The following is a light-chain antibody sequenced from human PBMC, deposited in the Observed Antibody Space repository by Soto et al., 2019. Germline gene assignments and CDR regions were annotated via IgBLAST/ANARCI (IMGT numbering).Light chain of an antibody. CDR2: AAS. CDR1: QGIGIY. CDR3: QKYHSAPLT. V-gene: IGKV1-27*01. Sequence: DIQMTQSPSSLSASFGDRVTMTCRASQGIGIYLAWFQQRPGNTPKLLIYAASTLQSGVPSRFSGSGSGTDFTLTISSLQPEDVATYYCQKYHSAPLTFGGGTRVEIK. J-gene: IGKJ4*01.